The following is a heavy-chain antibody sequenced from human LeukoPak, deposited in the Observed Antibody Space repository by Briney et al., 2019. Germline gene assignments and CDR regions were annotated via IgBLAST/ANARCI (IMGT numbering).Heavy chain of an antibody. CDR2: INAGNGDT. CDR3: ARVLWFGDLLVWTLGY. Sequence: ASVKVSCEASVYTFTSYSIHWVRQAPGQGLEWMGWINAGNGDTKYSQSFQGRVTITRDTSASTAYMELSSLRSEDTAVYYCARVLWFGDLLVWTLGYWGQGTLVTVSS. J-gene: IGHJ4*02. CDR1: VYTFTSYS. V-gene: IGHV1-3*01. D-gene: IGHD3-10*01.